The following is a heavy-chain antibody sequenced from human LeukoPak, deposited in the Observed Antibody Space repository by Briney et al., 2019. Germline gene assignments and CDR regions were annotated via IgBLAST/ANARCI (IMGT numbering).Heavy chain of an antibody. Sequence: SVKVSCKASGGTFSSYAISWVRQAPGQGLEWMGRIIPILGIANYAQKFQGRVTITADKSTSTAYMELSSLRSEDTAVYYCAARLGIAAAGSHAFDIWGQGTMVTVSS. V-gene: IGHV1-69*04. D-gene: IGHD6-13*01. CDR1: GGTFSSYA. J-gene: IGHJ3*02. CDR3: AARLGIAAAGSHAFDI. CDR2: IIPILGIA.